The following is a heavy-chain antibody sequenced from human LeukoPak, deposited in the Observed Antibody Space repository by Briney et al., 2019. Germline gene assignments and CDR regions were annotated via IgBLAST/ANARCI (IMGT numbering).Heavy chain of an antibody. J-gene: IGHJ4*02. V-gene: IGHV3-21*01. CDR2: ISSSSSYI. CDR3: ARATTVTKGMLGY. D-gene: IGHD4-17*01. CDR1: GLTFSSYS. Sequence: GGSLRLSCAASGLTFSSYSMNWVRQAPGKGLEWVSSISSSSSYIYYADSVKGRFTISRDNAKNSLYLQMNSLRAEDTAVYYCARATTVTKGMLGYWGQGTLVTVSS.